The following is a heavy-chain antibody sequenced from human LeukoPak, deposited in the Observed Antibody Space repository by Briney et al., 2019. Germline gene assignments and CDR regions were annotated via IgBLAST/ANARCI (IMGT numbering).Heavy chain of an antibody. CDR3: ARERTGYCSGGSCRYYYYYGMDV. CDR1: GFTFSSYG. V-gene: IGHV3-33*08. CDR2: IWYDGSNK. J-gene: IGHJ6*02. D-gene: IGHD2-15*01. Sequence: GGSLRLSCAASGFTFSSYGMHRVRQAPGKGLEWVAVIWYDGSNKYYADSVKGRFTISRDNSKNTLYLQMNSLRAEDTAVYYCARERTGYCSGGSCRYYYYYGMDVWGQGTTVTVSS.